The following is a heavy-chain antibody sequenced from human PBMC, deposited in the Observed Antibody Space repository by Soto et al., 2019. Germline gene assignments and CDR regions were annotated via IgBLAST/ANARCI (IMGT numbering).Heavy chain of an antibody. V-gene: IGHV3-33*01. CDR3: ARYYHDSSGYYPL. D-gene: IGHD3-22*01. Sequence: QVQLVESGGGVVQPGRSLRHSCAASGFTFSSYGMHWVRQAPGKGLEWVAVIWSDGSNKYYADSVKGRFTISRDNSKNTLYLQMNSLRAEDTAVYYCARYYHDSSGYYPLWGQGTLVTVSS. CDR2: IWSDGSNK. J-gene: IGHJ4*02. CDR1: GFTFSSYG.